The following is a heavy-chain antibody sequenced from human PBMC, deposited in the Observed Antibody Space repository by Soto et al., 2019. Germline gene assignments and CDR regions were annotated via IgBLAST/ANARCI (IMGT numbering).Heavy chain of an antibody. CDR3: ARGIKYGDYSRWFDP. J-gene: IGHJ5*02. V-gene: IGHV4-59*01. CDR1: GDSMTNYY. D-gene: IGHD4-17*01. CDR2: IYYSGST. Sequence: SETLSLTCTVSGDSMTNYYWNWLRQPPGKGLEWIGYIYYSGSTNYNPSLKSRVTISVDTSKNQFSLKLSSVTAADTAVYYCARGIKYGDYSRWFDPWGPGTLVTVSS.